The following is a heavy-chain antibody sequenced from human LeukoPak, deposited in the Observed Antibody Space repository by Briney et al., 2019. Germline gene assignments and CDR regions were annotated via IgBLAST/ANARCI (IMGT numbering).Heavy chain of an antibody. D-gene: IGHD4-11*01. CDR1: GFTFSSYE. V-gene: IGHV3-48*03. CDR2: ISSSGSTI. J-gene: IGHJ4*02. Sequence: GGSLRLSCAASGFTFSSYEMNWVRQAPGKGLEWVSYISSSGSTIYYADSVKGRFTISRDNAKNSLYLQMNSLRAEDTAVYYGARGTPTTRDFDSWGQGTLVTVSS. CDR3: ARGTPTTRDFDS.